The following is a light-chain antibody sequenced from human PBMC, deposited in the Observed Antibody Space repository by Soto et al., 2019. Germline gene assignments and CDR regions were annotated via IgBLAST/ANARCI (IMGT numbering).Light chain of an antibody. Sequence: DILMTQSPSSLSASPGDRATLSCRASQSVSSYLAWYQQKPGQAPRLLIYGASPWATGIPARFSGSGSGTEFTLTVSSLQSEDFAVYYCQQHDNWPITFGQGTRLEIK. V-gene: IGKV3D-15*01. CDR3: QQHDNWPIT. CDR2: GAS. CDR1: QSVSSY. J-gene: IGKJ5*01.